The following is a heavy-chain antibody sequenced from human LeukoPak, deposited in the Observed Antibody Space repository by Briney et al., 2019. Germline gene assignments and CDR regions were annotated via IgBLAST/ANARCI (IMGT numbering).Heavy chain of an antibody. D-gene: IGHD3-3*01. CDR2: INHSGST. CDR1: GFTFSDYW. V-gene: IGHV4-34*01. J-gene: IGHJ4*02. Sequence: PGGSLRLSCAASGFTFSDYWMTWVRQAPGKGLEWIGEINHSGSTNYNPSLKSRVTISVDTSKKQFSLKLSSVTAADTAVYYCAREGDFWSGYSDYWGQGTLVTVSS. CDR3: AREGDFWSGYSDY.